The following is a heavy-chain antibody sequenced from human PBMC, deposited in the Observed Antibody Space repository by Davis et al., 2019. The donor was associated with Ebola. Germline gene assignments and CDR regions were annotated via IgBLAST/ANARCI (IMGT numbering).Heavy chain of an antibody. CDR3: ASYITYYYGSGSYAQHRYFDY. Sequence: SETLSLTCAVYGGSFSGYYWSWIRQLPGKGLEWIGSIYYSGSTYYNPSLKSRVTISVDTSKNQFSLKLSSVTAADTAVYYCASYITYYYGSGSYAQHRYFDYWGQGTLVTVSS. D-gene: IGHD3-10*01. CDR2: IYYSGST. J-gene: IGHJ4*02. CDR1: GGSFSGYY. V-gene: IGHV4-34*01.